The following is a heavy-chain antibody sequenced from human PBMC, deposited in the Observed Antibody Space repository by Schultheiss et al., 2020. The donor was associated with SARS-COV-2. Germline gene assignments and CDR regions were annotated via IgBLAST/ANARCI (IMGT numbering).Heavy chain of an antibody. Sequence: SQTLSLTCTVSGGSISSSSYYWGWIRQPPGKGLEWIGSIYYSGSTYYNPSLKSRVTISVDTSKNQFSLKLSSVTAADTAVYSCRAVAGTRDYWGQGTLVTVSS. CDR1: GGSISSSSYY. J-gene: IGHJ4*02. CDR2: IYYSGST. D-gene: IGHD6-19*01. CDR3: RAVAGTRDY. V-gene: IGHV4-39*01.